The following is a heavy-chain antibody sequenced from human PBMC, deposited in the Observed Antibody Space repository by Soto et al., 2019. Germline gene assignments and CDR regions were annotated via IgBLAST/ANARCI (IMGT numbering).Heavy chain of an antibody. D-gene: IGHD1-7*01. CDR3: ARVSELRGFCDY. J-gene: IGHJ4*02. V-gene: IGHV5-10-1*01. CDR1: GYSFTYYW. CDR2: IDPSDSYT. Sequence: PGESLKISCKGSGYSFTYYWSTWVRQMPGKGLEWMGRIDPSDSYTNYSPSFQGHVTISADKSISTAYLQWSSLKASDTAVYYCARVSELRGFCDYWGQGTLVTVSS.